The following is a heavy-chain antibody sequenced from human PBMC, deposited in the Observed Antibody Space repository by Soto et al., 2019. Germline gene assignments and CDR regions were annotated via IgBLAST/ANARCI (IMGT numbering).Heavy chain of an antibody. CDR1: GFSLSTSGVG. Sequence: QITLKESGPPLVKPTQTLTLTCTFSGFSLSTSGVGVGWIRQPPGKALEWLALIYWDDDKRYSPSLKSRLTIPDDTSKHQLVLTMTNMDPLDTAPYYCSHIQNTVYFDYWGQGTLVTVSS. CDR2: IYWDDDK. CDR3: SHIQNTVYFDY. J-gene: IGHJ4*02. V-gene: IGHV2-5*02. D-gene: IGHD4-17*01.